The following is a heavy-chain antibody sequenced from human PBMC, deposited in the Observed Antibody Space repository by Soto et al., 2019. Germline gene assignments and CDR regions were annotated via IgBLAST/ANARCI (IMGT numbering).Heavy chain of an antibody. D-gene: IGHD1-26*01. V-gene: IGHV3-48*03. CDR3: ARDRGGTYYIASDI. CDR2: ISSSGSTT. Sequence: EVQLVQSGGGMVQPGGSLRLSCAASGFTFSSHEMNWVRQAPGKGLEWVSYISSSGSTTYYADSVEGRFTISRDNAKNSLYLQMNSLRAEDSAVYYCARDRGGTYYIASDIWGQGTMVTVSS. J-gene: IGHJ3*02. CDR1: GFTFSSHE.